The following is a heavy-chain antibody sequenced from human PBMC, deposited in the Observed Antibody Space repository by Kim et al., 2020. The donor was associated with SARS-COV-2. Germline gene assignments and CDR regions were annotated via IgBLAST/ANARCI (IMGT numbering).Heavy chain of an antibody. CDR1: GFTVSSNY. D-gene: IGHD1-26*01. J-gene: IGHJ4*02. CDR3: ARTVGATLLPFDY. V-gene: IGHV3-53*01. Sequence: GGSLRLSCAASGFTVSSNYMSWVRQAPGKGLEWVSVIYSGGSTYYADSVKGRFTISRDNSKNTLYLQMNSLRAEDTAVYYCARTVGATLLPFDYWGQGTLVTVSS. CDR2: IYSGGST.